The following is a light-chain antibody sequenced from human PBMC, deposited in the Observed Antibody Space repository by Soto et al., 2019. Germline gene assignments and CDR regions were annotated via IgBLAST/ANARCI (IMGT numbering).Light chain of an antibody. CDR2: KAS. Sequence: DIQMTQSPSTLSASVGDRVTITCRASQSISSWLAWYQQKPGKAPKLLIYKASTLESGVPSRFSGSGSGTEFTLPISSLQPDDFATYYCQQSFTLGPGTKVDIK. J-gene: IGKJ3*01. CDR1: QSISSW. CDR3: QQSFT. V-gene: IGKV1-5*03.